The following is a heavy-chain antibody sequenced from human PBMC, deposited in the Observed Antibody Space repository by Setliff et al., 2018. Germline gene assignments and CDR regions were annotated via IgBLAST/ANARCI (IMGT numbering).Heavy chain of an antibody. CDR2: IHYNGNL. J-gene: IGHJ3*02. D-gene: IGHD3-10*01. CDR1: GGSISSSSYY. Sequence: SETLSLTCAVSGGSISSSSYYWGWIRQSPGEGLEWIANIHYNGNLYYNPSLKNRATISMDTSKIQFSLKLISVTAADKALYFCARRPTGPGAPFDIWGHGTMVTVSS. V-gene: IGHV4-39*01. CDR3: ARRPTGPGAPFDI.